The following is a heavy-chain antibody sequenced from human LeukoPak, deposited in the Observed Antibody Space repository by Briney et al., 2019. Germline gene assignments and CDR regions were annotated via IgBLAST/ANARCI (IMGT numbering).Heavy chain of an antibody. J-gene: IGHJ5*02. CDR2: IYYSGST. D-gene: IGHD4-17*01. CDR3: ASTYYGDYANWFDP. CDR1: GGSISSYY. Sequence: PSETLSLTCTVSGGSISSYYWSWIRQPPGKGLEWIGYIYYSGSTNYNPSLKSRVTISVDTSKNQFSPKLSSVTAADTAVYYCASTYYGDYANWFDPWGQGTLVTVSS. V-gene: IGHV4-59*01.